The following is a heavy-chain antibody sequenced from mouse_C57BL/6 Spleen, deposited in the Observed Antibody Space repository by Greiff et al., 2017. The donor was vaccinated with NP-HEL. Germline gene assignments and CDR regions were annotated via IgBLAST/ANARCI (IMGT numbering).Heavy chain of an antibody. CDR2: ISSCSSTI. V-gene: IGHV5-17*01. CDR3: AKGDATVVATRRVLDY. CDR1: GFTFSDYG. J-gene: IGHJ4*01. Sequence: EVQLVESGGGLVKPGGSLKLSCAASGFTFSDYGMHWVRQAPEKGLEWVAYISSCSSTIYYADTVKGRFTISRDNAKNTLFLHMTSLRSEDTAMYYCAKGDATVVATRRVLDYWGQGTSVTVSS. D-gene: IGHD1-1*01.